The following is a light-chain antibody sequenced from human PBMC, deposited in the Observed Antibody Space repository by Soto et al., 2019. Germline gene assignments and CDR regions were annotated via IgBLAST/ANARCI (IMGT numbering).Light chain of an antibody. CDR2: AVS. V-gene: IGKV1D-12*01. J-gene: IGKJ5*01. Sequence: DIQMTQSPSSVSASVGDRVTIXXRASQSIGSWLAWYQQRPGKAPNIXIYAVSSLQSGVPSRFSGSGSGTDFTLTISSLQPEDFAVYYCQQRSNWPITFGQGTRLEIK. CDR3: QQRSNWPIT. CDR1: QSIGSW.